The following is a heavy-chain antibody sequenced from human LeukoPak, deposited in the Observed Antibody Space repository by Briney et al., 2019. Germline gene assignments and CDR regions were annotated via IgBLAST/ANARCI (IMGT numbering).Heavy chain of an antibody. V-gene: IGHV4-59*08. Sequence: SETLSLTCTVSGGSFTSYYWNWIRQPPGKGLEWIGNIYYSGSTNYNPSLKSRVTISVDTSKNQFSLKLNSVTAADTAVYFCAGDQYGMDVWGQGTTVTASS. CDR2: IYYSGST. CDR1: GGSFTSYY. CDR3: AGDQYGMDV. J-gene: IGHJ6*02. D-gene: IGHD2-21*02.